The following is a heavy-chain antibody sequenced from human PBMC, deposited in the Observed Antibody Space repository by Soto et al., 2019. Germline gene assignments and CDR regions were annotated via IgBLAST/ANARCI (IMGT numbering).Heavy chain of an antibody. J-gene: IGHJ6*02. Sequence: QVQLQQWGAGLLKPSETLSLTCAVYGGSFSGYYWSWIRQPPGKGLEWIGEINHSGSTNYNPSHKSRVTISVDTSKNQFSLKLSSVTAADTAVYYCARGSAYGDYGYYYYYGMDVWGQGTTVTVSS. CDR2: INHSGST. CDR1: GGSFSGYY. V-gene: IGHV4-34*01. CDR3: ARGSAYGDYGYYYYYGMDV. D-gene: IGHD4-17*01.